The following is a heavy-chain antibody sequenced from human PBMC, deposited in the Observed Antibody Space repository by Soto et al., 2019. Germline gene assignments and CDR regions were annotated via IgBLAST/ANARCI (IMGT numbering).Heavy chain of an antibody. J-gene: IGHJ6*02. CDR1: GGTFSSYS. CDR2: IIPIFGTA. Sequence: QVQLVQSGDEVKKPGSSVKVSCKASGGTFSSYSISWVRQAPGQGLEWMGGIIPIFGTANYAQKFQGRVTITADESTSTAYMELSSLRSEDTAVYYCARARTMVRGVIIPHYYYYGMDVWGQGTTVTVSS. V-gene: IGHV1-69*01. D-gene: IGHD3-10*01. CDR3: ARARTMVRGVIIPHYYYYGMDV.